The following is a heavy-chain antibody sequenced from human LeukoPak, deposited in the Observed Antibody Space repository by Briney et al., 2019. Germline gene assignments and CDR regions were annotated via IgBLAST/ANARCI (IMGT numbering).Heavy chain of an antibody. V-gene: IGHV4-30-4*08. Sequence: SETLSLTCTVSGGSISSGDYYWSWIRQPPGKGLEWIGYIYYSGSTYYNPSLKSRVTISVDTSKNQFSLKLSSVTAADTAVYYCARGFSQRGYSLYYYYYMDVWGKGTTVTVSS. CDR2: IYYSGST. CDR1: GGSISSGDYY. D-gene: IGHD5-18*01. CDR3: ARGFSQRGYSLYYYYYMDV. J-gene: IGHJ6*03.